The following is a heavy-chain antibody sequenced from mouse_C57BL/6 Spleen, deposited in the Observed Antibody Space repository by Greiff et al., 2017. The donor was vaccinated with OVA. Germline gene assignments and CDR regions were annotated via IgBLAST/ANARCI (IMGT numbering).Heavy chain of an antibody. Sequence: VQLQQSGPELVKPGASVKMSCKASGYTFTDYNMHWVKQSPGQSLEWIGYINPNNGGTSYNQKFKGKATLTVNKSSSTAYMELRSLTSEDSAVYYCATLGVCYAMDYWGQGTSVTVSS. V-gene: IGHV1-22*01. CDR1: GYTFTDYN. CDR2: INPNNGGT. D-gene: IGHD2-14*01. CDR3: ATLGVCYAMDY. J-gene: IGHJ4*01.